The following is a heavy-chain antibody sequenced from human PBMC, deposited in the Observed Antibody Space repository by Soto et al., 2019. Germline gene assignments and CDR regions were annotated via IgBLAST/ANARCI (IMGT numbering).Heavy chain of an antibody. CDR2: ISYRGNGI. CDR1: GFTLSNYK. V-gene: IGHV3-48*03. D-gene: IGHD3-3*01. CDR3: ARAGTMSGPRNGDYDFSPDP. J-gene: IGHJ5*02. Sequence: GGSLRLSCAASGFTLSNYKMTWVRQAPGKGLEWVSYISYRGNGIDYADSGTGRFTFSTDNGKNSLYLRMDSRRVEDTGVYYCARAGTMSGPRNGDYDFSPDPWGQGTLVTSPQ.